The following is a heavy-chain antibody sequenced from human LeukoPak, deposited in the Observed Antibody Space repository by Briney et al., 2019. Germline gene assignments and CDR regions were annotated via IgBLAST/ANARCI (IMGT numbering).Heavy chain of an antibody. CDR2: MNPNSGNT. D-gene: IGHD4-11*01. J-gene: IGHJ6*03. CDR1: GYTFTSYD. CDR3: ASSVTVHYYYYYMDV. V-gene: IGHV1-8*01. Sequence: GASVKVSCKASGYTFTSYDINGVRQATGQGLEWMGWMNPNSGNTGYAQKFQGRVTITTDESTSTAYMELSSLRSEDTAVYYCASSVTVHYYYYYMDVWGKGTTVTVSS.